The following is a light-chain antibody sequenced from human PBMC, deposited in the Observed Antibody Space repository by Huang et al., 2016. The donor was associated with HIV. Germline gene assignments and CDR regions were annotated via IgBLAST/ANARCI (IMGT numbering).Light chain of an antibody. V-gene: IGKV3-11*01. CDR1: QSVSSY. CDR3: QQRSIWPPAFT. Sequence: ELVLTQSPATLSLSPGERATLSCRASQSVSSYLVWYQQKPGQAPRLLIYDTSNRASGSPARFSGSGSGTEFTLTISSREPEDFAVYYCQQRSIWPPAFTFGGGTKVEIK. CDR2: DTS. J-gene: IGKJ4*01.